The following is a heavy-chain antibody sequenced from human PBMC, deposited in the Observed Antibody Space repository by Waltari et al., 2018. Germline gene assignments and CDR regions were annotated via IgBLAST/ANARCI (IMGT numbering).Heavy chain of an antibody. V-gene: IGHV1-2*06. CDR3: ARDGSIAARLYYYYGMDV. CDR1: GYTFTGYY. Sequence: QVQLVQSGAEVKKPGASVKVSCKASGYTFTGYYMHWVRQAPGQGLEWMGRINPNSGGTNYAQKFQGRVTMTRDTSISTAYMELSRLRSDDTAMYYCARDGSIAARLYYYYGMDVWGQGTTVTVSS. D-gene: IGHD6-6*01. CDR2: INPNSGGT. J-gene: IGHJ6*02.